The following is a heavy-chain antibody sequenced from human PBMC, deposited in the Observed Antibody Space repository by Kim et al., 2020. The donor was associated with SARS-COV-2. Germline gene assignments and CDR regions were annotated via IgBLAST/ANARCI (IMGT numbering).Heavy chain of an antibody. Sequence: AAGKGRFNISRDNSTNTLYLQMNSLRAEDTAVYYWAKDRASIAVADGFDPWGQGTLVTVSS. D-gene: IGHD6-19*01. V-gene: IGHV3-23*01. J-gene: IGHJ5*02. CDR3: AKDRASIAVADGFDP.